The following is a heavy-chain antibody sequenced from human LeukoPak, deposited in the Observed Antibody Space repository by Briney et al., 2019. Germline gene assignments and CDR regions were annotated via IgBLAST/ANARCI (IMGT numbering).Heavy chain of an antibody. Sequence: GASVKVSCKASGYTFTNYYIHWVRQAPGQWLEWMGMINPSGGSTSYAQKFQGRVTMTRDTSTSTVYMELSSLRSEDTAVYYCCVRGADFDYWGQGALVTVSS. CDR1: GYTFTNYY. CDR3: CVRGADFDY. V-gene: IGHV1-46*01. CDR2: INPSGGST. J-gene: IGHJ4*02. D-gene: IGHD3-10*01.